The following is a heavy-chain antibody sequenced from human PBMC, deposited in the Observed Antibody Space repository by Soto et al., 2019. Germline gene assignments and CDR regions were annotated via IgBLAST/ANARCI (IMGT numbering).Heavy chain of an antibody. V-gene: IGHV3-21*01. CDR1: GFTFSSYS. D-gene: IGHD4-17*01. Sequence: EVQLVESGGGLVKPGGSLRLSCAASGFTFSSYSMNWVRQAPGKGLEWVSSISSSSSYIYYADSVKGRFTISRDNAKNSLYLQMNSLRAEDMAVYYCARDMTTVILGDFDLWGRGTLVTVSS. J-gene: IGHJ2*01. CDR3: ARDMTTVILGDFDL. CDR2: ISSSSSYI.